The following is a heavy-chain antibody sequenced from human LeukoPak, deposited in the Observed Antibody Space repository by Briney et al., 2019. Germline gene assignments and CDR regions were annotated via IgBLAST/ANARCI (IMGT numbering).Heavy chain of an antibody. Sequence: GGSLRLSCAASGFTFSSYEMNWVRQAPGKGLEWVSYISSSGSTIYYADSVKGRFTISRDNAKNSLYLQMNSLRAEDTAVYYCARAPPGSMTAYAFDIWGEATMVTVSS. J-gene: IGHJ3*02. D-gene: IGHD2/OR15-2a*01. CDR1: GFTFSSYE. CDR3: ARAPPGSMTAYAFDI. CDR2: ISSSGSTI. V-gene: IGHV3-48*03.